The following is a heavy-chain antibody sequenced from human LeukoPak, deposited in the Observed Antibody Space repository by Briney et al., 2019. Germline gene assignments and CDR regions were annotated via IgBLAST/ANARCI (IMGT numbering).Heavy chain of an antibody. V-gene: IGHV4-59*01. CDR2: IYYSGST. Sequence: PSETLSLTCTVSGGSISSYYWSWIRQPPGKGLEWIGYIYYSGSTNYNPSLRSRVTISVDTSKNQFSLKLSSVTAADTAVYYCARRGVAYAFDIWGQGTMVTVSS. CDR3: ARRGVAYAFDI. D-gene: IGHD3-10*01. J-gene: IGHJ3*02. CDR1: GGSISSYY.